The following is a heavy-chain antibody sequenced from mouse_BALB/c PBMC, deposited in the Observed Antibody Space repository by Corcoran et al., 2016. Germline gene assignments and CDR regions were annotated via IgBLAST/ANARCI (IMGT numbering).Heavy chain of an antibody. J-gene: IGHJ3*01. Sequence: QIQLVQSGPELKKPGETVKISCKASGYTFTNYGMNWVKQAPGKGLKWMGWINTYTGEPTYADDFKGRFAFSLETSASTAYLQINNLKNEDMATYFCARSAMITTGRFAYWGQGTLVTVSA. CDR2: INTYTGEP. CDR3: ARSAMITTGRFAY. D-gene: IGHD2-4*01. CDR1: GYTFTNYG. V-gene: IGHV9-1*02.